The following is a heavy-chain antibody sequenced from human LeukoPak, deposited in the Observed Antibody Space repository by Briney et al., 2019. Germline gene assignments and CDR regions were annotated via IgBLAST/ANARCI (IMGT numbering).Heavy chain of an antibody. Sequence: PGGSLRLSCAASGFTFRSYAMNWVRQAPGRGLEWVSRISGSGGSTYYADTAEGRFTISRDNSKNTLYLQMNSLRAEDTAVYYCAKACSAVTCYNYWGQGTLVTVSS. CDR1: GFTFRSYA. V-gene: IGHV3-23*01. D-gene: IGHD2-15*01. CDR2: ISGSGGST. CDR3: AKACSAVTCYNY. J-gene: IGHJ4*02.